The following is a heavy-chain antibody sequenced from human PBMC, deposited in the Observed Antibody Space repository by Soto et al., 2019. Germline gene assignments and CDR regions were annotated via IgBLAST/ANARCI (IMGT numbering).Heavy chain of an antibody. V-gene: IGHV3-30*18. CDR3: ENRRSGWQWPRFDP. CDR1: GFTFSSYG. J-gene: IGHJ5*02. CDR2: ISPDGSNK. D-gene: IGHD6-19*01. Sequence: QVKLVESGGGVVQPGRSLRLSCAASGFTFSSYGMHWVRQAPGKGLEWVAVISPDGSNKDYADSVKGRFTISRDNSKNPRYRQLTSRGVGATVVFYWENRRSGWQWPRFDPWGHGTLSPSPQ.